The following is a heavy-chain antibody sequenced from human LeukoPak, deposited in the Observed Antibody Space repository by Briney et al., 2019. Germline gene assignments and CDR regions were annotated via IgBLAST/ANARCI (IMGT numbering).Heavy chain of an antibody. CDR3: ARDRAPSN. D-gene: IGHD3-10*01. V-gene: IGHV4-4*02. CDR1: GGAISTDW. Sequence: PSETLSLTCTVSGGAISTDWWIWVRQPPGKGLEWIGEIYHSGSTNYNPSLKSRVTISIDKSKNQFSLKLTSVTAADTAVYYCARDRAPSNWGQGTLVTVSS. J-gene: IGHJ4*02. CDR2: IYHSGST.